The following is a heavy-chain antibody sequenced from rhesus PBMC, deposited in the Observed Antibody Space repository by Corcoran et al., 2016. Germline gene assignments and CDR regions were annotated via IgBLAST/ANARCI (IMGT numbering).Heavy chain of an antibody. CDR2: IYGGSGST. J-gene: IGHJ4*01. D-gene: IGHD4-23*01. Sequence: QVQLQESGPGVVKPSETLSLTCAVSGGSISGYYLWSWIRQPPGKGLEWIGDIYGGSGSTSYNPSLKSRVITSIDTSKNQFSLKLSSVTAADTAVYYCARDRESEYSNYVREFDYWGQGVLVTVSS. CDR1: GGSISGYYL. V-gene: IGHV4-143*01. CDR3: ARDRESEYSNYVREFDY.